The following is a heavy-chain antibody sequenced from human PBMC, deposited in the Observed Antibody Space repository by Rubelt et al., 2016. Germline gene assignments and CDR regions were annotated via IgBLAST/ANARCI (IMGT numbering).Heavy chain of an antibody. Sequence: QLQLQESGPGLVKPSETLSLTCTVSGGSISSSSYYWGWIRQPPGKGLEWIGEINHSGSTSYNPSLQRRVTISVDTSKNHFCLKRNPVTAADTAIYFCARGTYDSGSYYPLNYWGQGTPVTVSS. V-gene: IGHV4-39*07. CDR3: ARGTYDSGSYYPLNY. D-gene: IGHD3-10*01. CDR1: GGSISSSSYY. CDR2: INHSGST. J-gene: IGHJ4*02.